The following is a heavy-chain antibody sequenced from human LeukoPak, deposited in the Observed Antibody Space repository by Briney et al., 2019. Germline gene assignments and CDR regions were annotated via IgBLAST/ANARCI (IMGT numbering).Heavy chain of an antibody. D-gene: IGHD3-22*01. Sequence: PGGSLRLSCAASGFTVSSNYMSWVRQAPGKGLEWVSVIYSGGSTYYADSVKGRFTISRDNSKNTLYLQMNSLRAEDTAVYYCARVFSQDSSGYDAFDIWGQGTMVTVSS. J-gene: IGHJ3*02. V-gene: IGHV3-66*01. CDR2: IYSGGST. CDR3: ARVFSQDSSGYDAFDI. CDR1: GFTVSSNY.